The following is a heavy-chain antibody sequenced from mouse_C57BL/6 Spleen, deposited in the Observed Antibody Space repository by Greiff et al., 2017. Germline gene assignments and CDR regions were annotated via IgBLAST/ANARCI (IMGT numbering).Heavy chain of an antibody. CDR2: IDPETGGT. D-gene: IGHD6-1*01. CDR3: TRGSPRAMDY. V-gene: IGHV1-15*01. Sequence: VQLQQSGAELVRPGASVTLSCKASGYTFTDYEMHWVKQTPVHGLEWIGAIDPETGGTAYNQKFKGKAILTADKSSSTAYMELRSLTSEDSAVYYCTRGSPRAMDYWGQGTSVTVSS. J-gene: IGHJ4*01. CDR1: GYTFTDYE.